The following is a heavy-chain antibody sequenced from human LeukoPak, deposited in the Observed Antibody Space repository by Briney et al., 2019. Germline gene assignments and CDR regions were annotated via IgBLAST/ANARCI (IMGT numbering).Heavy chain of an antibody. CDR1: GFTFSNYA. CDR3: AKDIVYSSYGMDV. Sequence: GGSLRLSCAASGFTFSNYAMSWVRQAPGKGLEWVSAISGSGGSTYYADSVKGRFTISRDNSKNTLYLQMNSLRVEDTAVYYCAKDIVYSSYGMDVWGQGTTVTVS. CDR2: ISGSGGST. D-gene: IGHD2-15*01. V-gene: IGHV3-23*01. J-gene: IGHJ6*02.